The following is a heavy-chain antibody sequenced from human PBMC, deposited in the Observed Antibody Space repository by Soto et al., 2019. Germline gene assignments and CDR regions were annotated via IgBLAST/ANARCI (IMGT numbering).Heavy chain of an antibody. Sequence: PSQTLSLTCAISGDSVSSDITSWNWIRQSPLRGLEWLGRTYYRSEWFHDYAASVKSRITINPDPSKNQFPLELNSMTPEDTAVYYCARGNALDVWGQGTVVTVSS. CDR3: ARGNALDV. CDR1: GDSVSSDITS. CDR2: TYYRSEWFH. D-gene: IGHD3-10*01. V-gene: IGHV6-1*01. J-gene: IGHJ3*01.